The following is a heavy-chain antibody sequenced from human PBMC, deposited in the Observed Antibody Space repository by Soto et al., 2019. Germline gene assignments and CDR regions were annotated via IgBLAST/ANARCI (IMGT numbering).Heavy chain of an antibody. D-gene: IGHD1-26*01. CDR1: GGSISSGGYY. CDR3: ARVRGGGPFDY. J-gene: IGHJ4*02. Sequence: QVQLQESGPGLVKPSQTLSLTCTVSGGSISSGGYYWSWIRQHPGKGLEWIGYIYYSGSTYYNPSLNSRVTISVDTSKHQLSLTLSSVTAADTAVYYCARVRGGGPFDYWGQGTLVTVSS. V-gene: IGHV4-31*03. CDR2: IYYSGST.